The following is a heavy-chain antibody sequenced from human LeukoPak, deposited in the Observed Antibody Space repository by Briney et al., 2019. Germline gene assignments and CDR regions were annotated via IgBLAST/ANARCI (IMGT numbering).Heavy chain of an antibody. CDR1: GGSIGGLY. V-gene: IGHV4-59*11. CDR3: AREDPQTTVPEGMDV. D-gene: IGHD4-17*01. J-gene: IGHJ6*02. Sequence: SETLSLTCTVSGGSIGGLYWSWIRQAPGKGLEWIGYIYYRGSTNYNPSLKSRVTISVDTSKNQFSLQLSSVTAADTAVYYCAREDPQTTVPEGMDVWGQGTTVTVSS. CDR2: IYYRGST.